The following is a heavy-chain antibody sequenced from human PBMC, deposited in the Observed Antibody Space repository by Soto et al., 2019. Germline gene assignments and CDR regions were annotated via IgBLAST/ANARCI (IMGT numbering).Heavy chain of an antibody. CDR2: INAGNGDT. CDR1: GHTFTTYA. CDR3: ARDLPSDFQH. J-gene: IGHJ1*01. Sequence: QVQLVQSGAEVRKPGASVRVSCKASGHTFTTYAMHWVRQAPGQRLEWMGWINAGNGDTKYSQKFQGRVTITRDTSASTAYMELRSLRSEDTAVYYCARDLPSDFQHWGQGTLVTVSS. V-gene: IGHV1-3*01.